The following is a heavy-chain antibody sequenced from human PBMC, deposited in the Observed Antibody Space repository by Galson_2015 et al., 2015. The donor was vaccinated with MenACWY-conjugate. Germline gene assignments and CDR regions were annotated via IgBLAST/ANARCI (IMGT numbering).Heavy chain of an antibody. D-gene: IGHD2-2*01. Sequence: SVKVSCKASGYTFTNYAMHWVRQAPGQRLEWMGWINAGNGNTKYSQKFQGRVTITSDTSASTVYMELSSLRSDDTAVYYCAREIVVAPAASWGDYYYGMDVWGQGTTVTVSS. CDR3: AREIVVAPAASWGDYYYGMDV. J-gene: IGHJ6*02. CDR1: GYTFTNYA. CDR2: INAGNGNT. V-gene: IGHV1-3*01.